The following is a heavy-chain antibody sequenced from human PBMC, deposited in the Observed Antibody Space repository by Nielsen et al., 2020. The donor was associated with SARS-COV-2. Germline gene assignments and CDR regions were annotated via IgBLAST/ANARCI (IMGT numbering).Heavy chain of an antibody. CDR2: VSHSGSI. D-gene: IGHD2-2*01. J-gene: IGHJ6*03. CDR1: GGSVSSNDW. CDR3: ARGDLVVVPSPILGLGPFFYYFYLDV. V-gene: IGHV4-4*02. Sequence: SGTLSLTCAVSGGSVSSNDWWTWVRQSPGKGLEWIGEVSHSGSINYNPSLKSRVTLSMDKSKRQFSLRLTSVSAADTAVYFCARGDLVVVPSPILGLGPFFYYFYLDVWGKGTTVTV.